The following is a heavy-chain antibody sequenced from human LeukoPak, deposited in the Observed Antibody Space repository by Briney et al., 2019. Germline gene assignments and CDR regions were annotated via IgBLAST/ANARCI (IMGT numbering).Heavy chain of an antibody. CDR1: GYSFANYW. CDR2: IYPGDSDT. CDR3: VRLASGRALIYFEF. J-gene: IGHJ4*02. V-gene: IGHV5-51*01. Sequence: GESLKISCKGPGYSFANYWIGWVRQTPGKGLEYMALIYPGDSDTRYNPSFQGQVTISADKSISTAYLQWSSLKASDTAMYYCVRLASGRALIYFEFRGQGTLVTVSS. D-gene: IGHD3-10*01.